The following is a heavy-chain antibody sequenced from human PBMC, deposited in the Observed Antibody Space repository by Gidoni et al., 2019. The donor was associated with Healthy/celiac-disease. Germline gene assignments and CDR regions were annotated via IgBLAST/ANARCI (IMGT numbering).Heavy chain of an antibody. D-gene: IGHD3-3*02. Sequence: QVQLQQWGAGLLKPSETLSLTCAVYGGSFSGYYWSWIRQPPGKGLEWIGEINHSGSTNYNPSLKSRVTISVDTSKNQFSLKLSSVTAADTAVYYCARAVIRPYYYMDVWGKGTTVTVSS. CDR2: INHSGST. CDR3: ARAVIRPYYYMDV. V-gene: IGHV4-34*01. CDR1: GGSFSGYY. J-gene: IGHJ6*03.